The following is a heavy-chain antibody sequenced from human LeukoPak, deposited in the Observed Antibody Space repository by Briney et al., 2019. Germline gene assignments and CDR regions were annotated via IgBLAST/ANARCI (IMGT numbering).Heavy chain of an antibody. CDR3: AREERDHGDY. CDR2: IYHSGST. D-gene: IGHD1-14*01. Sequence: PSETLSLTCAVSGYSTSSGYYWGWIRQPPGKGLEWIGSIYHSGSTYYNPSLKSRVTISVDTSKNQFSLKLSSVTAADTAVYYCAREERDHGDYWGQGTLVTVSS. V-gene: IGHV4-38-2*02. J-gene: IGHJ4*02. CDR1: GYSTSSGYY.